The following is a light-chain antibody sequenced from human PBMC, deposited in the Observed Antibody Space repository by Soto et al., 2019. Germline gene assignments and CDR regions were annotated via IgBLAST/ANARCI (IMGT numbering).Light chain of an antibody. Sequence: QSALTQPASVSGSPGQSITISCTGTSSDVGGYNYVSWYQHHPGKVPKVIIFEVNNRPSGISDRCSGSKSGNTASLIISGLQAEDDADYYCASYSTRGTLVFGGGTKLTVL. CDR2: EVN. CDR1: SSDVGGYNY. CDR3: ASYSTRGTLV. V-gene: IGLV2-14*01. J-gene: IGLJ3*02.